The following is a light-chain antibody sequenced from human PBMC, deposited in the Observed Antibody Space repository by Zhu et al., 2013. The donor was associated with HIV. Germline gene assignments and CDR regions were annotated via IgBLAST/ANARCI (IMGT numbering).Light chain of an antibody. CDR1: SSDLGTYNY. Sequence: QSALTQPASVSASPGQSITISCTGTSSDLGTYNYVSWYQQYPGKAPKLMIYDVSNRPSGVSNRFSGSKSGNTASLTISGLQAEDEAEYYCNSYSSSNTLEVFGGGTKLTV. CDR3: NSYSSSNTLEV. CDR2: DVS. J-gene: IGLJ3*02. V-gene: IGLV2-14*01.